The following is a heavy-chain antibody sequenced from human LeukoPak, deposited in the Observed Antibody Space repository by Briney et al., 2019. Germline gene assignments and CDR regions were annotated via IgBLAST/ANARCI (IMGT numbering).Heavy chain of an antibody. CDR2: INPNSGGT. V-gene: IGHV1-2*02. D-gene: IGHD5-12*01. Sequence: ASVKVSCKASGYTFTGYYMHWVRQAPGQGLEWMGWINPNSGGTNYAQKFQGRVTMTRDTSTSTAYMELSRLRSDDTAVYYCARVRSRWLRLNYFDYWGQGTLVTVSS. CDR3: ARVRSRWLRLNYFDY. J-gene: IGHJ4*02. CDR1: GYTFTGYY.